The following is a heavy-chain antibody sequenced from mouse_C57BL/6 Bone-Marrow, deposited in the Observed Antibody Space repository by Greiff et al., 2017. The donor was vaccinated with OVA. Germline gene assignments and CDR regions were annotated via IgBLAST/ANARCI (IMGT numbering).Heavy chain of an antibody. D-gene: IGHD4-1*01. V-gene: IGHV5-6*02. CDR3: ASNWDRPFAY. Sequence: DVMLVESGGDLVKPGGSLKLSCAASGFTFSSYGMSWVRQTPDKRLEWVATISSGGSYTYYPDSVKGRFTISRDNAKNTLYLQMSSLKSEDTAMYYCASNWDRPFAYWGQGTLVTVSA. CDR1: GFTFSSYG. CDR2: ISSGGSYT. J-gene: IGHJ3*01.